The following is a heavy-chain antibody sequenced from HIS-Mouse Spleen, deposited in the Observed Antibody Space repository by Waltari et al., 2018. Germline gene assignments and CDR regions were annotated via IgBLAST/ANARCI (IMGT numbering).Heavy chain of an antibody. V-gene: IGHV3-9*01. D-gene: IGHD6-6*01. CDR3: AKGGSSSSGYFQH. CDR2: ISWNSGSI. Sequence: EVQLVESGGGLVQPGRSLRLSCAASGFTVDDYAMHWVRQAPGKGLEWVSGISWNSGSIGSPDSVKGRFTISRDNANNSLYLQMNSLRAEDTALYYCAKGGSSSSGYFQHWGQGTLVTVSS. J-gene: IGHJ1*01. CDR1: GFTVDDYA.